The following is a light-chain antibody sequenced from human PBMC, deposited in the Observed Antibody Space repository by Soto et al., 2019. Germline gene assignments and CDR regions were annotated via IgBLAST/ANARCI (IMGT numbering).Light chain of an antibody. CDR2: AGN. CDR3: CSYAGSTYA. V-gene: IGLV2-23*01. CDR1: SSDVGSFDV. Sequence: QSVLTQPASVSGSPGQSITISCTGTSSDVGSFDVVSWYQQHPGKAPTLIIYAGNRRPSGVSSRFSGSQSDNTPSLTISGLQAEDEADYYCCSYAGSTYAFGSGTKATVL. J-gene: IGLJ1*01.